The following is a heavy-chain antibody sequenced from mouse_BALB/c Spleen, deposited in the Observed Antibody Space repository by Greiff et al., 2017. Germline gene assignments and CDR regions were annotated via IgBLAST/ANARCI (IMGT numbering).Heavy chain of an antibody. CDR1: GFNIKDTY. Sequence: EVQLQQSGAELVKPGASVKLSCTASGFNIKDTYMHWVKQRPEQGLEWIGRIDPANGNTKYDPKFQGKATITEDTSSNTAYLQLSSLTSEDTAVYYCARSGYDPYYFDYWGQGTTLTVSS. D-gene: IGHD2-2*01. CDR2: IDPANGNT. V-gene: IGHV14-3*02. J-gene: IGHJ2*01. CDR3: ARSGYDPYYFDY.